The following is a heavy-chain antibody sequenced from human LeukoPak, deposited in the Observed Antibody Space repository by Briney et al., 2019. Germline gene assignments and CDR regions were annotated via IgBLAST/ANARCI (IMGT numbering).Heavy chain of an antibody. D-gene: IGHD2-8*02. CDR3: ARRAGGVEAFDI. V-gene: IGHV4-39*01. J-gene: IGHJ3*02. Sequence: SETLSLTCTVSGGSISSGGYYWSWIRQHPGKGLEWIGNINYSGSTYYNPSLKSRVTISVDTSKNQFSLKLSSVTAADTAVYYCARRAGGVEAFDIWGQGTMVTVSS. CDR1: GGSISSGGYY. CDR2: INYSGST.